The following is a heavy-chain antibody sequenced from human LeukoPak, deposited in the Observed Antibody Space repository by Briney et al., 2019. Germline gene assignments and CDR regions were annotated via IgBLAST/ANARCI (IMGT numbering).Heavy chain of an antibody. V-gene: IGHV4-59*01. D-gene: IGHD5-18*01. CDR3: ARGRYSSNY. Sequence: PSETLSLTCTVSGGSISSYYWSWVRQPPGKGLEWLGYIYYSGSTNYNPSLKSRVTISVDTSKNQFSLKLSSVTAADTAVYYCARGRYSSNYWGQGTLVTVSS. CDR2: IYYSGST. J-gene: IGHJ4*02. CDR1: GGSISSYY.